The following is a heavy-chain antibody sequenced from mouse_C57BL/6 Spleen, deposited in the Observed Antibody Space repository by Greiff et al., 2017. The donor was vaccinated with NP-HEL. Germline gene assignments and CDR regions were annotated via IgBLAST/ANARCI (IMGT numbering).Heavy chain of an antibody. D-gene: IGHD2-4*01. J-gene: IGHJ4*01. CDR1: GFTFSDYY. Sequence: EVTLVESEGGLVQPGSSMKLSCTASGFTFSDYYMAWVRQVPEKGLEWVANINYDGSSTYYLDSLKSRFIISRDNAKNILYLQMSSLKSEDTATYYCASMINYAMDYWGQGTSVTVSS. CDR3: ASMINYAMDY. CDR2: INYDGSST. V-gene: IGHV5-16*01.